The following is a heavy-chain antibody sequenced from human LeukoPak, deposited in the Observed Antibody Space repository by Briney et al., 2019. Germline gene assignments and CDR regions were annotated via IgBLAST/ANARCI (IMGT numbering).Heavy chain of an antibody. J-gene: IGHJ3*02. D-gene: IGHD1-14*01. CDR3: ARCDTRIGSGFQCYAFDI. CDR2: ISSSGSAR. V-gene: IGHV3-48*03. CDR1: GFTFSSFE. Sequence: GGSLRLSCAASGFTFSSFEMNWVRQAPGKGLEWVSYISSSGSARYYAESARGRFTISRDNAKNSLHLQMNSLRAEDAAVYYCARCDTRIGSGFQCYAFDIWGQGTMVTVSS.